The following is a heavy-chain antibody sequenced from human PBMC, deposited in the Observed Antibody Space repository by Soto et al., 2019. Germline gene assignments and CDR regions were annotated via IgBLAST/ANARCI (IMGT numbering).Heavy chain of an antibody. CDR3: ASSGYDYFGAAFDY. D-gene: IGHD5-12*01. V-gene: IGHV2-5*02. CDR2: IYWDDDK. CDR1: GFSLSTSGVG. J-gene: IGHJ4*02. Sequence: QITLKESGPTLVKPTQTLTLTCTFSGFSLSTSGVGVGWIRQPPGKALEWLALIYWDDDKRYSPSLKSRLTTXKXTXXNQVVLTMTNMDPVDTATYYCASSGYDYFGAAFDYWGQGTLVTVSS.